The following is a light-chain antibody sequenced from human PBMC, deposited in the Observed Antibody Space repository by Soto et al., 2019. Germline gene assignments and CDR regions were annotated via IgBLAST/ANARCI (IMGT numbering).Light chain of an antibody. J-gene: IGLJ1*01. Sequence: QSVLTQPPSASGTPGQRVTISCSGSRSNIGGNTVNWYQQLPGAAPKLIIYTNNQRPSGVPDRFSGSKSGTSASLAISGLQSEDEADYYCAAWDDSLNGYVFGTGTKVTVL. V-gene: IGLV1-44*01. CDR2: TNN. CDR3: AAWDDSLNGYV. CDR1: RSNIGGNT.